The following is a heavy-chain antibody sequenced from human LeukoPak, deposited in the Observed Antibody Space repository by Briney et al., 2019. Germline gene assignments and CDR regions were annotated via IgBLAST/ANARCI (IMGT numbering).Heavy chain of an antibody. CDR2: FDPEDGET. Sequence: ASVKVSCKVSGYTLTELSMHWVRQAPGKGFEWIGGFDPEDGETLYTQKFQGRVTMTEDTSTDTAYMELSSLRSEDTAVYYCATDLRGLDFLVLYDYDDRMFDYWGQGTLVTVSS. D-gene: IGHD4-17*01. V-gene: IGHV1-24*01. CDR1: GYTLTELS. CDR3: ATDLRGLDFLVLYDYDDRMFDY. J-gene: IGHJ4*02.